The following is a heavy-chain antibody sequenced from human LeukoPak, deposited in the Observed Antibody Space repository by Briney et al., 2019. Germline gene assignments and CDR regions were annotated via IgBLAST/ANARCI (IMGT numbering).Heavy chain of an antibody. CDR3: AKDLRDTVTTSDYMDV. CDR1: GFTFSNYG. J-gene: IGHJ6*03. Sequence: GGSLRLSCAASGFTFSNYGMHWVRQAPGKGLEYVAFIRYDGSYKYYADSVKGRITVSRDKSKNTLSLEMNSLRADDTAVYYCAKDLRDTVTTSDYMDVWGKGTTVTVSS. D-gene: IGHD4-11*01. V-gene: IGHV3-30*02. CDR2: IRYDGSYK.